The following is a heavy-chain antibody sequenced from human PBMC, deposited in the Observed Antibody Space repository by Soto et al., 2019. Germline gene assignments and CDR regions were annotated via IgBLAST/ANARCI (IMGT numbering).Heavy chain of an antibody. J-gene: IGHJ4*02. V-gene: IGHV4-31*03. Sequence: PSETLSLTCTVTGVSISTADYYWSWIRQHPGKGLEWIGYIYYSETTYYYPSLESRLTISLDTSKNEFSLKLSSVTDADTAVYYCAKVSPPLGLIVVVPAGPSDYWGQGTLVTVSS. CDR3: AKVSPPLGLIVVVPAGPSDY. D-gene: IGHD2-2*01. CDR2: IYYSETT. CDR1: GVSISTADYY.